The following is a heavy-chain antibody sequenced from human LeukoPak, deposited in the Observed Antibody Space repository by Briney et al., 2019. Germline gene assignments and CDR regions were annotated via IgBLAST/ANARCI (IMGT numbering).Heavy chain of an antibody. Sequence: PGGSLRLSCAASGFTFSSYAMTWVRQAPGKGLEWVSGISGSGGSTYYADSVKGRFTISRDNFKNTLYLQMNSLRAEDTAVYYCAKSGYDKPDYFDYWGQGTLVTVSS. CDR3: AKSGYDKPDYFDY. CDR1: GFTFSSYA. J-gene: IGHJ4*02. V-gene: IGHV3-23*01. CDR2: ISGSGGST. D-gene: IGHD5-12*01.